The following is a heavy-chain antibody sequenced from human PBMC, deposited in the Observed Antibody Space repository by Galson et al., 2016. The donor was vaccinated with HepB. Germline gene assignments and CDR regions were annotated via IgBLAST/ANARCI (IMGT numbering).Heavy chain of an antibody. CDR2: ITSSRSTM. CDR1: GFTFSSYS. V-gene: IGHV3-48*01. CDR3: ARDDHYGVYFDH. Sequence: SLRLSCAASGFTFSSYSMNWVRQAPGKGLEWVSYITSSRSTMYYTDSVKGRFTISRDNSKNTLYLQMNSLRAGDTAVYYCARDDHYGVYFDHWGQGTLVTVSS. D-gene: IGHD3-16*01. J-gene: IGHJ4*02.